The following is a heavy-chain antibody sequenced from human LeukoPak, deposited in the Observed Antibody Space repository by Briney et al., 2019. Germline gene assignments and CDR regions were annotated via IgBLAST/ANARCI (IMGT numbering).Heavy chain of an antibody. CDR2: IYYSGST. J-gene: IGHJ4*02. CDR3: ARAAVDSSGYNAIDY. D-gene: IGHD3-22*01. V-gene: IGHV4-59*01. Sequence: SETLSLTCTVSGGSISSYYWSWIRQPPGKGLEWIGYIYYSGSTNYNPSLKSRVTISVDMSKNQFSLKLSSVTAADTAVYYCARAAVDSSGYNAIDYWGQGTLVTVSS. CDR1: GGSISSYY.